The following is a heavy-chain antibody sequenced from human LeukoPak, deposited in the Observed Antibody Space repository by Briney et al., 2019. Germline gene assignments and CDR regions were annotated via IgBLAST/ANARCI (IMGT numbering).Heavy chain of an antibody. CDR3: AKMGSSIFDY. V-gene: IGHV3-23*01. J-gene: IGHJ4*02. CDR1: GFTFSSYA. Sequence: GGSLRLSCAASGFTFSSYAMSWVRQAPGKGLEWGSAISGSGGSTYYADSVKGRFTISRDNYKNTLYLQMNSLRAEDTAVYYCAKMGSSIFDYWGQGPLVTVSS. D-gene: IGHD6-6*01. CDR2: ISGSGGST.